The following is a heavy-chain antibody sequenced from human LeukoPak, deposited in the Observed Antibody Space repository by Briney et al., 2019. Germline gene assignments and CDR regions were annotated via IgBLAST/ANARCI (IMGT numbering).Heavy chain of an antibody. V-gene: IGHV1-2*06. CDR2: INPNSGDT. J-gene: IGHJ4*02. CDR1: GYTFSGSY. D-gene: IGHD5-24*01. CDR3: ARSRDGYTLWYFDY. Sequence: ASVKVSCKTSGYTFSGSYIHWVRQAPGQGLEWMRRINPNSGDTNYAQNFHDRVTMTRDTSITTAYMELSSLTSDDTAVYYCARSRDGYTLWYFDYWGQGTLVTVSS.